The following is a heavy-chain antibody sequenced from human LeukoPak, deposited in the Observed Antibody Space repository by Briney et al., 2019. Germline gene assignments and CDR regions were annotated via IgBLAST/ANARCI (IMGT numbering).Heavy chain of an antibody. CDR1: GFTFDDYA. CDR2: ISWDGGRT. Sequence: GGSLRLSCAASGFTFDDYALHWVRQFPGKGLEWASLISWDGGRTYYADSVKGRFTISRDNSKNSLYLQMNSLRTGDTALYYCAKDKFDGSGSYYFDHWGQGTLVTVSS. CDR3: AKDKFDGSGSYYFDH. J-gene: IGHJ4*02. D-gene: IGHD3-10*01. V-gene: IGHV3-43D*03.